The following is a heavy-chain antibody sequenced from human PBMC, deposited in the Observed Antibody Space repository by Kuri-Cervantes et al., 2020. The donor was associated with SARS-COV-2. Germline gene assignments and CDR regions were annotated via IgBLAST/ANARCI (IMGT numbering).Heavy chain of an antibody. CDR2: ISSSGTTI. CDR3: ARATDYGGNGDY. D-gene: IGHD4-23*01. CDR1: GFNFSDYY. V-gene: IGHV3-11*04. J-gene: IGHJ4*02. Sequence: GGSLRLSCAASGFNFSDYYITWIRQAPGKGLEWVSYISSSGTTIHYADSMKGRFTISRDNAKNSLYLQMNSLRAEDTAVYYCARATDYGGNGDYWGQGTLVTVSS.